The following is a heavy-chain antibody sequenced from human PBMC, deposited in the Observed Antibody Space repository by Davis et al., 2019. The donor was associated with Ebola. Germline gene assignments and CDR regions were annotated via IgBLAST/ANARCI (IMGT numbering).Heavy chain of an antibody. CDR1: GFTFSSYS. CDR3: ARDNPSVYCSSTSCYRYYGSGSLAY. V-gene: IGHV3-21*01. D-gene: IGHD2-2*01. J-gene: IGHJ4*02. Sequence: GESLKISCAASGFTFSSYSMNWVRQAPGKGLEWVSSISSSSSYIYYADSVNGRFTISRDNAKNSLYLQMNSLRAEDTAVYYCARDNPSVYCSSTSCYRYYGSGSLAYWGQGTLVTVSS. CDR2: ISSSSSYI.